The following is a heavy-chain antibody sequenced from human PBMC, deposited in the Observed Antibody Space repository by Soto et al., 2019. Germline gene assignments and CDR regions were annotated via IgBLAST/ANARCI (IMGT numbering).Heavy chain of an antibody. CDR3: ARLYCSSTRCYVLYFDY. J-gene: IGHJ4*02. CDR1: GGSFSGYY. Sequence: SETLSLTCAVYGGSFSGYYWSWIRQPPGKGLEWIGEINHSGSTNYNPSLKSRVTVSVDTSENQFSLKLSSVTAADTAVYYCARLYCSSTRCYVLYFDYWGQGTQVTVSS. V-gene: IGHV4-34*01. D-gene: IGHD2-2*01. CDR2: INHSGST.